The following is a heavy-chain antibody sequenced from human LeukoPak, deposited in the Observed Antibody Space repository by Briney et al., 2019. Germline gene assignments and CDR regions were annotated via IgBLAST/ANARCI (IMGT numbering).Heavy chain of an antibody. V-gene: IGHV3-21*05. CDR1: GFIFSDYS. J-gene: IGHJ4*02. Sequence: GGSLRLSCAASGFIFSDYSMNWVRQAPGKGLEWISYVGIDSGNTKYADSVKGRFTISGDNAKKSLYLQMNSLRVEDTAVYYCARDYRLAFDNWGQGTLVTVSS. CDR3: ARDYRLAFDN. CDR2: VGIDSGNT.